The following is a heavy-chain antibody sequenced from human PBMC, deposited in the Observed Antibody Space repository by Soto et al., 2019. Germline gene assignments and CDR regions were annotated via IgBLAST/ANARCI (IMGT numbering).Heavy chain of an antibody. CDR1: RGTFSSYA. D-gene: IGHD2-15*01. CDR2: IIPIFGTA. V-gene: IGHV1-69*06. Sequence: SVKVSCKASRGTFSSYAISWVRQAPGQGLEWMGGIIPIFGTANYAQKFQGRVTITADKSTSTANMELCSLRSEDTAVYYCASVVVVAAIYYYGMDVWGQGTTVTVSS. J-gene: IGHJ6*02. CDR3: ASVVVVAAIYYYGMDV.